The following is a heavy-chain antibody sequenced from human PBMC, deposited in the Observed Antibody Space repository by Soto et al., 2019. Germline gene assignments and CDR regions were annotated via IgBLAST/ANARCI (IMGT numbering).Heavy chain of an antibody. Sequence: NPSETLSLTCTVSGGSISSSSYYWGWIRQPPGKGLEWIGSIYYSGSTYYNPSLKSRVTISVNTSKNQFSLKLSSVTAADTAVYYCARQSSGSGSYSSDYWGQGTLVTVSS. CDR1: GGSISSSSYY. CDR3: ARQSSGSGSYSSDY. D-gene: IGHD3-10*01. V-gene: IGHV4-39*01. CDR2: IYYSGST. J-gene: IGHJ4*02.